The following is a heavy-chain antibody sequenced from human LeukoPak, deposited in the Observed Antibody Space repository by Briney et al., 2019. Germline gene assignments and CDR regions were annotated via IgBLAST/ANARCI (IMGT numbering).Heavy chain of an antibody. CDR2: INHSGST. V-gene: IGHV4-34*01. J-gene: IGHJ5*02. CDR3: ARAVEITGTTLRYNWFDP. Sequence: PSETLSLTCAVYGGSFSGYYWSWIRQPPGKGLEWIGEINHSGSTNYNPSLKSRVTISVDTSKNQFSLKLSSVTAADTAVYYCARAVEITGTTLRYNWFDPWGQGTLVTVSS. D-gene: IGHD1-7*01. CDR1: GGSFSGYY.